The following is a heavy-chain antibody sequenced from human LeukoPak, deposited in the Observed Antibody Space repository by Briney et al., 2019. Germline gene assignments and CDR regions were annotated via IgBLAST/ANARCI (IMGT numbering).Heavy chain of an antibody. CDR3: ARSERAGSNFDY. Sequence: SETLSLICTVSGASTTSSSYYWGWIRQPPGKGLEWIGNIFYTGSSYYNPSLKSRVTISVDTSKNQFSLKLRSVTAADTAVYYCARSERAGSNFDYWSQGTLVTVSS. CDR2: IFYTGSS. D-gene: IGHD1-1*01. V-gene: IGHV4-39*01. CDR1: GASTTSSSYY. J-gene: IGHJ4*02.